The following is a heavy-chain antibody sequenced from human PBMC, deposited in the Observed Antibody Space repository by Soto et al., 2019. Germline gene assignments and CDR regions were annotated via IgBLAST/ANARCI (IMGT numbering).Heavy chain of an antibody. CDR1: GGSFSGYY. Sequence: QVQLQQWGAGLLKPSETLSLTCAVYGGSFSGYYWSLIRQPPGKGLEWIGEINHSGSTNYNPSLKSRVTISVDTSKNQFSLKLSSVTAADTAVYYCARGPPYYDILTGPQIENWFDPWGQGTLVTVSS. D-gene: IGHD3-9*01. CDR2: INHSGST. CDR3: ARGPPYYDILTGPQIENWFDP. V-gene: IGHV4-34*01. J-gene: IGHJ5*02.